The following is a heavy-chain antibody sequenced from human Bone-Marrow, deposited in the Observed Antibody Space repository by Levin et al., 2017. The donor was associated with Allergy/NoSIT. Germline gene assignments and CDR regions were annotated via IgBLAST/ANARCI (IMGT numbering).Heavy chain of an antibody. CDR2: ISGSGGST. V-gene: IGHV3-23*01. D-gene: IGHD6-13*01. J-gene: IGHJ6*02. CDR1: GFLFSSYA. Sequence: PGGSLRLSCAASGFLFSSYALSWVRQAPGKGLEWVSVISGSGGSTYYADSVKGRFTISRANSKNTLYLQMNSLRVEDTAIYYCASNTIAEAIPRNYYYYYGMGVWGQGTTVTVSS. CDR3: ASNTIAEAIPRNYYYYYGMGV.